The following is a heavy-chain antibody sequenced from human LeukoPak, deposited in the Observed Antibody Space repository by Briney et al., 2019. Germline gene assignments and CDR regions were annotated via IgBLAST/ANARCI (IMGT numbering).Heavy chain of an antibody. D-gene: IGHD2-2*01. CDR3: ARVYQSAEYYFDY. J-gene: IGHJ4*02. V-gene: IGHV4-59*01. Sequence: PSGTLSLTCTVSGGSLDSYCWSWVRQPPGKGLEWIGYIYYTGSTEYHASLKSGVTISLDTSKNQFSLNLTSVTAADTAVYYCARVYQSAEYYFDYWGQGNLVSVSS. CDR2: IYYTGST. CDR1: GGSLDSYC.